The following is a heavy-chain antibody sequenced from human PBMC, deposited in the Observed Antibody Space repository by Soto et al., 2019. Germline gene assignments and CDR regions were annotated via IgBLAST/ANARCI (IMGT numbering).Heavy chain of an antibody. CDR3: ARDYYDTLSIHWVDN. V-gene: IGHV1-46*01. CDR2: INPSCGTT. D-gene: IGHD3-22*01. J-gene: IGHJ5*02. CDR1: GYTFSNYY. Sequence: ASVKFSCKASGYTFSNYYMNWVRQAPGQGLECMGIINPSCGTTNYAQKFQGRVSMTRXTSXNXXXMXLXXLRAEDTAVYCCARDYYDTLSIHWVDNWGQGTLVTVSS.